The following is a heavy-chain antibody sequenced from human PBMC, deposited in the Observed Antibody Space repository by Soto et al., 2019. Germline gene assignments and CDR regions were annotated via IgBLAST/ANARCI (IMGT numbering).Heavy chain of an antibody. Sequence: PGESLKISCKGSGYSFTSYWIGWVRQMPWKGLEWMGIIYPGDSDTRYSPSFQGQVTISADKSISTAYLQWSSLNASDSAMYYCVIRLSGYYPAPDAFDIWGQGTMLPVSS. CDR1: GYSFTSYW. CDR2: IYPGDSDT. V-gene: IGHV5-51*01. J-gene: IGHJ3*02. D-gene: IGHD3-22*01. CDR3: VIRLSGYYPAPDAFDI.